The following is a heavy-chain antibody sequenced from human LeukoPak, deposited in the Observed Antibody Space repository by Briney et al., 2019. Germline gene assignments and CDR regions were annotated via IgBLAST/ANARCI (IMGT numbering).Heavy chain of an antibody. D-gene: IGHD6-19*01. CDR3: ARDSNGCPGCV. V-gene: IGHV3-7*03. Sequence: GGSLRLSCAASGFTFNNFWMSWVRQAPGKGLEWVANIKQDGSEKDYVDSVKGRFTISRDNAKNSLYLQMNSLRVEDTAVYYCARDSNGCPGCVWGQGTLVTVSS. CDR1: GFTFNNFW. CDR2: IKQDGSEK. J-gene: IGHJ4*02.